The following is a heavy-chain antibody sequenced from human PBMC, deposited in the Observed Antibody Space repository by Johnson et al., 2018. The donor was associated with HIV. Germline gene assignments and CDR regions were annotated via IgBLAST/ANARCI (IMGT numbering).Heavy chain of an antibody. J-gene: IGHJ3*02. CDR2: ISSSGSTI. D-gene: IGHD4-23*01. V-gene: IGHV3-48*04. CDR1: GFTFDDYG. Sequence: MLLVESGGGVVRPGGSLRLSCAASGFTFDDYGMSWVRQAPGKGLGWVSYISSSGSTIYYADSVKGRFTISRDNAKNSLYLQMNSLRAEDTAVYYCARRTVVTPGAFDIWSQGTMVTVSS. CDR3: ARRTVVTPGAFDI.